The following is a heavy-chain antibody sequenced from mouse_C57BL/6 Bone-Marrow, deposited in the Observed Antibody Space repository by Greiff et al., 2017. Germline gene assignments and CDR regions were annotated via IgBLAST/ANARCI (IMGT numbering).Heavy chain of an antibody. CDR1: GYTFTSYW. CDR2: IDPSDSYT. D-gene: IGHD1-1*01. J-gene: IGHJ2*01. CDR3: ARFGSSSDY. V-gene: IGHV1-69*01. Sequence: VQLQQPGAELVMPGASVKLSCKASGYTFTSYWMHWVKQRPGQGLEWIGEIDPSDSYTNYNQKFKGKSTLTVDKSSSTAYMQLSSLTSEDSAVGYCARFGSSSDYWGQGTTLTVSS.